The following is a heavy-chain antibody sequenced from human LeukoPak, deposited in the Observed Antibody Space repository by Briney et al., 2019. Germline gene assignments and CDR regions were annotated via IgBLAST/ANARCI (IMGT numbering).Heavy chain of an antibody. J-gene: IGHJ4*02. D-gene: IGHD3-22*01. Sequence: PGGTLRLSCAASGSTFSSYGTSWVRQAPGKGLEWVANIKDDGRETYYVDSVKGRFTISRDNAKNSLYLQMNSLRPEDTAVYYCGRDPYYDSLDYWGQGTLVTVSS. CDR2: IKDDGRET. V-gene: IGHV3-7*01. CDR1: GSTFSSYG. CDR3: GRDPYYDSLDY.